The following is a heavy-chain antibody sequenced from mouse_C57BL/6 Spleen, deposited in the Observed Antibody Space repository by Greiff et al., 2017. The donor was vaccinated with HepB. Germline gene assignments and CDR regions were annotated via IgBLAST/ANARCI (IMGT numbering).Heavy chain of an antibody. CDR1: GFTFSSYA. CDR2: ISDGGSYT. CDR3: ARENYYGSSSDY. V-gene: IGHV5-4*01. Sequence: EVKLVESGGGLVKPGGSLKLSCAASGFTFSSYAMSWVRQTPEKRLEWVATISDGGSYTYYPDNVKGRFTISRDNAKNNLYLQMSHLKSEDTAMYYCARENYYGSSSDYWGQGTTLTVSS. D-gene: IGHD1-1*01. J-gene: IGHJ2*01.